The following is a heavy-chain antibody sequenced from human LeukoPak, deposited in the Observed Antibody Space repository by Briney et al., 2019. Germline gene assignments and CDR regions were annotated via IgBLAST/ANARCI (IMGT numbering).Heavy chain of an antibody. J-gene: IGHJ6*03. CDR2: IYYSGST. D-gene: IGHD3-3*01. CDR3: ARGPPNYDFWSGIYYYYYYMDV. CDR1: GGSISSYY. V-gene: IGHV4-59*01. Sequence: SETLSLTCTVSGGSISSYYWSWIRQPPGKGLEWIGYIYYSGSTNYNPSLKSRVTISVDTSKNQFSLKLSSVTAADPDVYYCARGPPNYDFWSGIYYYYYYMDVWGKGTTVTVSS.